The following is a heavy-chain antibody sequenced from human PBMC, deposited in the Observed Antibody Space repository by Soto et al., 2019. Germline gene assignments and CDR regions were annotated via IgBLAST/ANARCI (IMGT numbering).Heavy chain of an antibody. D-gene: IGHD2-21*01. V-gene: IGHV3-48*03. Sequence: GSLRLSCEVSGLTFSKFEMTWVRQAPGQGLGWVSSISSDGATIYYADSVKGRFTISRDNDKNLLYLQMNSLKGEDTATYYCVRVGIVARPYWGQGTPVTVSS. CDR1: GLTFSKFE. CDR3: VRVGIVARPY. J-gene: IGHJ4*02. CDR2: ISSDGATI.